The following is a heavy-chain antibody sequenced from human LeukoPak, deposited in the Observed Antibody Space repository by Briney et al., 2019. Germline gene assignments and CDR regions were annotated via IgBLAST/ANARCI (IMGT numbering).Heavy chain of an antibody. CDR3: ARDSGRYEEFYFDS. Sequence: PGGSLRLSCAASGFTFDDYAMHWVRHVPGKGLEWVSSISRNSGSINYAESVTGRFTISRDNVKNSLHLAMNSLRPEDTALYYRARDSGRYEEFYFDSWGPGTLVTVSS. D-gene: IGHD1-26*01. CDR1: GFTFDDYA. V-gene: IGHV3-9*01. J-gene: IGHJ4*02. CDR2: ISRNSGSI.